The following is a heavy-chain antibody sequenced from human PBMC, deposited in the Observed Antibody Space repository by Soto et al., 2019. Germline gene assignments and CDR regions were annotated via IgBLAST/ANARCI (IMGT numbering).Heavy chain of an antibody. D-gene: IGHD6-6*01. Sequence: GGSLRLSXAASGFTFSSYGMHWVRQAPGKGLEWVAVISYDGSNKYYADSVKGRFTISRDNSKNTLYLQMNSLRAEDTAVYYCAKGKYSSSPLLNPGGYYYGMDVWGQGTTVTVSS. CDR1: GFTFSSYG. V-gene: IGHV3-30*18. J-gene: IGHJ6*02. CDR2: ISYDGSNK. CDR3: AKGKYSSSPLLNPGGYYYGMDV.